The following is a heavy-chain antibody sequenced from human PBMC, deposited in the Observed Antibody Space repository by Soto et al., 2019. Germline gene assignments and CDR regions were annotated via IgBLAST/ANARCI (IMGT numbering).Heavy chain of an antibody. CDR3: AIRASYYDSSGYSDY. CDR2: INSDGSST. J-gene: IGHJ4*02. D-gene: IGHD3-22*01. Sequence: GGSLRLSCAASGFTFSSYWMHWVRQAPGKGLVWVSRINSDGSSTGYADSVKGRFTISRDNAKNTLYLQMNSLRAEDTAVYYCAIRASYYDSSGYSDYWGQAPLVTVSS. V-gene: IGHV3-74*01. CDR1: GFTFSSYW.